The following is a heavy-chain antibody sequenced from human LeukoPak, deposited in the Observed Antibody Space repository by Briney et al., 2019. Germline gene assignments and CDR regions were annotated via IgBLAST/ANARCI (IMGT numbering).Heavy chain of an antibody. CDR3: ATDRSSIAARPH. V-gene: IGHV3-23*01. Sequence: PGGSLRLSCAASTFIFSDYAMTWVRQAPGKGLEWVSTISGGGDATYYAHSVKGRFTISRDNAKNTLYLQMNSLRAEDTAVYYCATDRSSIAARPHWGQGTLVTVSS. J-gene: IGHJ4*02. CDR2: ISGGGDAT. D-gene: IGHD6-6*01. CDR1: TFIFSDYA.